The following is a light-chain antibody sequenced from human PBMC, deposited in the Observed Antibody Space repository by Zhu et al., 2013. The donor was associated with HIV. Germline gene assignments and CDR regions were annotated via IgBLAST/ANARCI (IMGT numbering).Light chain of an antibody. Sequence: DIQMTQSPSSLSASVGDRVSITCRASQDIGKSVAWYQQISGKAPKLLTYSASRLQNGVPSRFTGSGSGTEFSLTISSLQPEDFATYFCQQTYSVPWTFGQGTKVEIK. CDR1: QDIGKS. V-gene: IGKV1-12*01. J-gene: IGKJ1*01. CDR3: QQTYSVPWT. CDR2: SAS.